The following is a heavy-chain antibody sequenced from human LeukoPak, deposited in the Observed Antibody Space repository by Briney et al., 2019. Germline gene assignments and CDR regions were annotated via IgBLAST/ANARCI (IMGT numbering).Heavy chain of an antibody. CDR1: GGSISSYY. CDR2: IYYSGST. CDR3: ARGDYYGSGSYFFDY. Sequence: SETLSLTCTVSGGSISSYYWSWIRQPPGKGLEWIGYIYYSGSTNYNPSLKSRVTISVDTSKNQFSLKLSSVTAADTAVYYCARGDYYGSGSYFFDYWGQGTLVTVSS. D-gene: IGHD3-10*01. J-gene: IGHJ4*02. V-gene: IGHV4-59*01.